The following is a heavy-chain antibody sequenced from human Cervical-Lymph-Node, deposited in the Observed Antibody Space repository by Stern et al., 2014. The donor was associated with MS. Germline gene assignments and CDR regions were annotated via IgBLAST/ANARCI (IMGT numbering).Heavy chain of an antibody. J-gene: IGHJ4*02. CDR1: GFTFSSYA. CDR3: ARDLLTYYDFWSGQNPFDY. V-gene: IGHV3-30-3*01. CDR2: ISYDGSNK. D-gene: IGHD3-3*01. Sequence: MQLVESGGGVVQPGRSLRFSCAASGFTFSSYAMHWVRQAPGKGLEWVAVISYDGSNKYYADSVKGRFTISRDNSKNTLYLQMNSLRAEDTAVYYCARDLLTYYDFWSGQNPFDYWGQGTLVTVSS.